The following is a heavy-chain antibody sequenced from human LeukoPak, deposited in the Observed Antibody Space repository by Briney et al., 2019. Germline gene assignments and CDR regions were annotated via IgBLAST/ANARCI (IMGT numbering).Heavy chain of an antibody. V-gene: IGHV3-64*01. Sequence: AGGSLRLSCAASGFAFSSYAMHWVRQAPGKGLEYVSAISSNGDSTYYANSVKGRFTISRDNSKNTLYLQMGSLRAEEMAVYSCARARTTVTKRYMDVWGKGTTVTVSS. CDR3: ARARTTVTKRYMDV. CDR2: ISSNGDST. J-gene: IGHJ6*03. CDR1: GFAFSSYA. D-gene: IGHD4-17*01.